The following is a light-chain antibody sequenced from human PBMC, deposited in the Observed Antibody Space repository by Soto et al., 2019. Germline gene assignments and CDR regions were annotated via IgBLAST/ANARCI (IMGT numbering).Light chain of an antibody. CDR3: QKYNSAART. CDR1: QGISNY. J-gene: IGKJ1*01. V-gene: IGKV1-27*01. CDR2: AAS. Sequence: DIEMTPSPSSLSASVGDRVTITCRASQGISNYLAWYQQKPGKVPKLLIYAASTLQSGVPSRFSGSGSGTDFTLTISSLQPEDVATYYCQKYNSAARTFGQGTNVEIK.